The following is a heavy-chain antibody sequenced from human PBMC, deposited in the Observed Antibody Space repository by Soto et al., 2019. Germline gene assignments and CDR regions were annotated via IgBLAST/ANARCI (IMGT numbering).Heavy chain of an antibody. CDR3: ASLNSLAYVGDAFDI. CDR2: IKKDGSEK. J-gene: IGHJ3*02. D-gene: IGHD3-16*01. V-gene: IGHV3-7*01. Sequence: GGSLRLSCAASGFTFSNYWMSWVRQAPGKGLEWVANIKKDGSEKEYVDSVKGRFTISRDNAKSSLYLQMNTLRAEVTVVYYCASLNSLAYVGDAFDIWGQGTMVTVSS. CDR1: GFTFSNYW.